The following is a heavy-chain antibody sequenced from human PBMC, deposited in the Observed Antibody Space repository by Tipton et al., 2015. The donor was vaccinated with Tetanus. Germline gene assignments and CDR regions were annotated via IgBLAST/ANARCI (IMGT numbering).Heavy chain of an antibody. Sequence: QLVQSGGGLVKPGGSLRLSCAASGFTLSRYTLNWVRQAPGKGLEWVSSISSSSRYICYADSVKGRFTISRDNAKNSLYLQMISLRAEDTAVYSCARGMAEASNCGGDCYSDYWGQGTLVTVSS. J-gene: IGHJ4*02. D-gene: IGHD2-21*02. CDR3: ARGMAEASNCGGDCYSDY. CDR1: GFTLSRYT. CDR2: ISSSSRYI. V-gene: IGHV3-21*01.